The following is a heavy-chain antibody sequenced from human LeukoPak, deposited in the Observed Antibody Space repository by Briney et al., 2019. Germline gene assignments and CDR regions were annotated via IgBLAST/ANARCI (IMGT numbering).Heavy chain of an antibody. CDR3: ARRGYCATTTCYRLFDY. CDR2: IYPGDSDT. D-gene: IGHD2-2*01. Sequence: GESLKISCKGSGYSFTSYWIGWVRQMPGKGLEWMGIIYPGDSDTRYSPSFQGQVTISADKSITTAYLQWSSLKASDTAMYYCARRGYCATTTCYRLFDYWGQGTLVTVSS. J-gene: IGHJ4*02. CDR1: GYSFTSYW. V-gene: IGHV5-51*01.